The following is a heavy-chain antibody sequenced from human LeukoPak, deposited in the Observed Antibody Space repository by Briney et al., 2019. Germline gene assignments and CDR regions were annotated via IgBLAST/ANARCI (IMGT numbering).Heavy chain of an antibody. CDR3: ARQSDPYYHYGLDF. J-gene: IGHJ6*02. Sequence: SETLSLTCALSGGSIKNYYWSWIRQPLGKGLEWIGYIYYTGTTSYNPSLKSRVTISVETSKNQFSLTLNSVTAADTAVYHCARQSDPYYHYGLDFWGQGTTVSVSS. CDR1: GGSIKNYY. V-gene: IGHV4-59*01. CDR2: IYYTGTT.